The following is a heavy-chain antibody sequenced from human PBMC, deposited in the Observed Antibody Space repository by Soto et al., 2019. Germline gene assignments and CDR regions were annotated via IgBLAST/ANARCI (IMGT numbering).Heavy chain of an antibody. CDR1: GFTFSSYS. CDR2: ISPSSSSI. J-gene: IGHJ4*02. V-gene: IGHV3-48*01. D-gene: IGHD6-19*01. CDR3: ARDRYSSGWYAGFDY. Sequence: GGSVRLSCAASGFTFSSYSMHWVRQAPGKGLEWVSYISPSSSSIYYADSVKGRFTISRDNAKNSLYLQMNSLRAEDMSVYYCARDRYSSGWYAGFDYWGQGTLVTVSS.